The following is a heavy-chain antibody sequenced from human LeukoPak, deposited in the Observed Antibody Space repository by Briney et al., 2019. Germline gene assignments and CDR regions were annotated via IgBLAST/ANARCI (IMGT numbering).Heavy chain of an antibody. CDR2: IYHSGST. V-gene: IGHV4-38-2*02. CDR3: ARDNGAYYLDY. Sequence: SETLSLTCTASGYSISSGYFWGWIRQPPGKGLEWIGTIYHSGSTYYNPSLKSRVTISVDTSKNQFSLKLSSVTAADTAVYYCARDNGAYYLDYWGQGTRVTVSS. J-gene: IGHJ4*02. CDR1: GYSISSGYF. D-gene: IGHD2-8*01.